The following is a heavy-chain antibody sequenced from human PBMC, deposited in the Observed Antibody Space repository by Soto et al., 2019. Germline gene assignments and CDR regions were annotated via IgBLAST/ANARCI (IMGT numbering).Heavy chain of an antibody. D-gene: IGHD2-21*02. CDR1: GGSFSGYY. CDR3: ATTAYCGGDCYSAFDY. CDR2: INHSGST. J-gene: IGHJ4*02. Sequence: SETLSLTCAVYGGSFSGYYWSWIRQPPGKGLEWIGEINHSGSTNYNPSLKSRVTIPVDTSKNQFSLKLSSVTAADTAVYYCATTAYCGGDCYSAFDYWGQGTLVTVSS. V-gene: IGHV4-34*01.